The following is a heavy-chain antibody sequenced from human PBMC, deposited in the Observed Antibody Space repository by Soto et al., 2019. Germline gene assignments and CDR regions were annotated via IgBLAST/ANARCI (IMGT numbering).Heavy chain of an antibody. J-gene: IGHJ5*02. CDR1: GGSISSGVYS. D-gene: IGHD2-15*01. CDR2: MYHSGST. CDR3: ATLPPRIEVTVLPIPT. V-gene: IGHV4-30-2*01. Sequence: SETLSLTCAVSGGSISSGVYSWSWIRQPPGKGLEWIGYMYHSGSTNYNPSLRGRVTISVDKSNNQFSLTLKYVTAADTAVYYCATLPPRIEVTVLPIPTWGQGTLVTVSS.